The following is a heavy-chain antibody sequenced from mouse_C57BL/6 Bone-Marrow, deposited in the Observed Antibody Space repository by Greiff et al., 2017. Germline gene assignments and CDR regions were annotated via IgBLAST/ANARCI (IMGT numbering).Heavy chain of an antibody. D-gene: IGHD2-4*01. CDR3: ARYPLSYDDAWFAY. CDR1: GFTFSSYA. J-gene: IGHJ3*01. CDR2: ISDGGSYT. Sequence: EVQLVESGGGLVKPGGSLKLSCAASGFTFSSYAMSWVRQTPEKRLEWVATISDGGSYTYYPDNVKGRFTISRDNAKNNLYLQMSHLKSEDTAMYDCARYPLSYDDAWFAYWGQGTLVTVSS. V-gene: IGHV5-4*01.